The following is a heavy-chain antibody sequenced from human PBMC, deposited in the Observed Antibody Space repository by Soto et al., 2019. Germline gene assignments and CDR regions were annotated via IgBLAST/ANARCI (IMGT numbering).Heavy chain of an antibody. D-gene: IGHD2-21*01. J-gene: IGHJ4*02. CDR1: GGSISSTNW. CDR3: ARCVAAVGPIDY. V-gene: IGHV4-4*02. Sequence: QVQLQESGPGLVKPSGTLSLTCAVSGGSISSTNWWSWVRQPPGKGLEWIGEIYHSGSTNYNPSLRSRVTLPVDKAKSQVSLKLSSVTAADTAVYYCARCVAAVGPIDYWGQGTLVTVSS. CDR2: IYHSGST.